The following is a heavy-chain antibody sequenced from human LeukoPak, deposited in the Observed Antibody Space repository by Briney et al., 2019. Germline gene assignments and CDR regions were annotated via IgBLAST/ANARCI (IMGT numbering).Heavy chain of an antibody. D-gene: IGHD4-23*01. CDR3: AKGGGNSGVFFDY. Sequence: PGGSLRLSCAASGFTFSSYGMHWVRQAPGQGLEWVAVISYDGSNKYYADSVKGRFTISRDNSKNTLYLQMNSLRAEDTAVYYCAKGGGNSGVFFDYWGQGTLVTVSS. J-gene: IGHJ4*02. CDR1: GFTFSSYG. CDR2: ISYDGSNK. V-gene: IGHV3-30*18.